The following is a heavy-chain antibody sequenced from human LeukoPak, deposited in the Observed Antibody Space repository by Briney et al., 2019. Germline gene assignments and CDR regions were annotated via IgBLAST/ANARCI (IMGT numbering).Heavy chain of an antibody. Sequence: GESLRLSCAASGFTFSNYWMHWVRQAPGKGLVWVSRINSDGSSRNYADSVKGRFTISRDNAKNTLYLQMNSLRAEDTAVYYCASASSHRIAAGGDYWGQGTLVTVSS. CDR3: ASASSHRIAAGGDY. D-gene: IGHD6-13*01. CDR2: INSDGSSR. CDR1: GFTFSNYW. V-gene: IGHV3-74*01. J-gene: IGHJ4*02.